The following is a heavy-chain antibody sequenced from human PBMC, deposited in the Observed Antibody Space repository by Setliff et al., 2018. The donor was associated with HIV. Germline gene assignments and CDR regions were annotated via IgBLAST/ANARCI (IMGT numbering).Heavy chain of an antibody. CDR2: IYYSGST. CDR1: GGSISSYY. CDR3: ARVISSWSAYYIDY. J-gene: IGHJ4*02. Sequence: SETLSLTCTVSGGSISSYYWSWIRQPPGKGLEWIGYIYYSGSTNYDPSLKSRVTISVDTSKNQFSLKLSSVTAADTAVYYCARVISSWSAYYIDYWGQGTLVTVSS. V-gene: IGHV4-59*01. D-gene: IGHD3-3*01.